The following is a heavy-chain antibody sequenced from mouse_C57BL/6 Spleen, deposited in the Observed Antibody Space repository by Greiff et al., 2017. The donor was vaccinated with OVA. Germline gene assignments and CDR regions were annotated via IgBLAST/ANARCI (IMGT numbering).Heavy chain of an antibody. CDR1: GYAFSSSW. D-gene: IGHD2-4*01. CDR3: ARYDYDGYFDV. Sequence: QVQLQQSGPELVKPGASVKISCKASGYAFSSSWMNWVKQRPGKGLEWIGRIYPGDGDTNYNGKFKGKATLTADKSSSTAYMQLSSLTSEDSAVYFCARYDYDGYFDVWGTGTTVTVSS. CDR2: IYPGDGDT. J-gene: IGHJ1*03. V-gene: IGHV1-82*01.